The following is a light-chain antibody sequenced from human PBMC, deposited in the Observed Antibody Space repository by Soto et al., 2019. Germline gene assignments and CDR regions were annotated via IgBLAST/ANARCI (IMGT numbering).Light chain of an antibody. Sequence: QSVLTQPASVSGSPGQSITISCTGTSSDVGGYNYVSWYQQHPGKAPQLMIYDVSNRPSGVSNRFSGSKSGNTASLTISGLQAEDEADYYCSSYTSRYTLVFGGGTKLTVL. CDR3: SSYTSRYTLV. V-gene: IGLV2-14*01. CDR1: SSDVGGYNY. CDR2: DVS. J-gene: IGLJ2*01.